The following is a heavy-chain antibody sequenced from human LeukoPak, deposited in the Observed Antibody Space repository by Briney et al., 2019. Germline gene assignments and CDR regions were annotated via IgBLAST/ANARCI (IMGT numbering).Heavy chain of an antibody. V-gene: IGHV4-34*01. J-gene: IGHJ5*02. CDR1: GGSFSGYY. CDR2: INHSGST. Sequence: SETLSLTCAVYGGSFSGYYWSWIRQPPGKGLEWIGEINHSGSTNYNPSLKSRVTISVDTSKNQFSLKLSSVTAADTAVYYCARCSGSPPLGIGWFDPWGQGTLVTVSS. CDR3: ARCSGSPPLGIGWFDP. D-gene: IGHD3-10*02.